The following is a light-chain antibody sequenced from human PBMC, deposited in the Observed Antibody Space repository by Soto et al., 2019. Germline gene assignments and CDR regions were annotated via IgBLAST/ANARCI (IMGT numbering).Light chain of an antibody. CDR1: QSVSSY. Sequence: EIVMTQSPATLSVSPGERATLSCRASQSVSSYLAWYQQKPGQAPRLLIYDASNRATGIPARFSGSGSGTEFTLTISSLQSEEVAVDYCQQHNSRPRTFGQGTKVDIK. CDR3: QQHNSRPRT. CDR2: DAS. V-gene: IGKV3-15*01. J-gene: IGKJ1*01.